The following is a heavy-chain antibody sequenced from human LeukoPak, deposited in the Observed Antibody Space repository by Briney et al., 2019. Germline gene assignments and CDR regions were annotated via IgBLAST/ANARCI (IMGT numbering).Heavy chain of an antibody. CDR2: INHSGST. D-gene: IGHD2-2*01. V-gene: IGHV4-34*01. J-gene: IGHJ5*02. CDR1: GGSFSGYY. Sequence: SETLSLTCAVYGGSFSGYYWSGIRQPPGKGLEWIGEINHSGSTNYNPSLKSRVTISVDTSKNQFSLKLSSVTAADTAVYCCARAADIVVVPAARWFDPWGQGTLVTVSS. CDR3: ARAADIVVVPAARWFDP.